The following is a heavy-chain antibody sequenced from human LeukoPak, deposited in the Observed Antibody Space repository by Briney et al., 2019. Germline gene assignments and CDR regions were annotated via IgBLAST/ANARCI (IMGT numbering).Heavy chain of an antibody. J-gene: IGHJ4*02. CDR1: GYTFTGYY. V-gene: IGHV1-2*06. CDR3: ARGGGYYYDSSGYYY. D-gene: IGHD3-22*01. CDR2: INPNSGGT. Sequence: ASVKVSCKASGYTFTGYYMHWVRQAPGQGLEWMARINPNSGGTNYAQKFQGRVTMTRDTSISTAYMELSRLRSDDTAVYYCARGGGYYYDSSGYYYWGQGTVVTVSS.